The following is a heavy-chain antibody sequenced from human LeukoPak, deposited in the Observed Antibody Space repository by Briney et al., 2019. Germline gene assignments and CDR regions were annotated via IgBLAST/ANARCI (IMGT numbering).Heavy chain of an antibody. Sequence: SETLPLTRTVSGGSISSYYWSWIRPPAGKGLEWIGRIYTSGSTNYNPSLKSRVTMSVDTSKNQFSLKLSSVTAADTAVYYCARSYSSSWYYFDYWGQGTLVTVSS. CDR1: GGSISSYY. CDR2: IYTSGST. D-gene: IGHD6-13*01. V-gene: IGHV4-4*07. CDR3: ARSYSSSWYYFDY. J-gene: IGHJ4*02.